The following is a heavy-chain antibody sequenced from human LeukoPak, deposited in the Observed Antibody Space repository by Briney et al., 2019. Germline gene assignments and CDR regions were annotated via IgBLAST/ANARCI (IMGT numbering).Heavy chain of an antibody. V-gene: IGHV1-18*01. D-gene: IGHD6-6*01. J-gene: IGHJ6*03. CDR2: NSAYNGNT. Sequence: ASVKVSCKASGYTFTSYGISWVRQAPGQGLEWMGWNSAYNGNTNYAQKLQGRVTMTTDTSTSTAYMELRSLRSDDTAVYYCARDIAARAYYYYYYMDVWGKGTTVTVSS. CDR3: ARDIAARAYYYYYYMDV. CDR1: GYTFTSYG.